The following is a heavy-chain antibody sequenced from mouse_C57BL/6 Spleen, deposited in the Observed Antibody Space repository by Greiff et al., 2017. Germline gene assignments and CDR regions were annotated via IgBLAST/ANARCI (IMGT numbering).Heavy chain of an antibody. CDR1: GFTFSSYG. D-gene: IGHD1-1*01. CDR2: ISSGGSYT. CDR3: ARHGGGSTVVGYYCDY. J-gene: IGHJ2*01. Sequence: EVQGVESGGDLVKPGGSLKLSCAASGFTFSSYGMSWVRQTPDKRLEWVATISSGGSYTYYPDSVKGRFTISRDNAKNTLYLQMSSLKSEDTAMYYGARHGGGSTVVGYYCDYWGQGTTLTVAS. V-gene: IGHV5-6*01.